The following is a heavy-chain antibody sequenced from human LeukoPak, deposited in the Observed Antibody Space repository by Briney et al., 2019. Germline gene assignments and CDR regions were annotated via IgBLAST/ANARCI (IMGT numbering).Heavy chain of an antibody. V-gene: IGHV1-69*05. CDR2: IIPIFGTA. CDR1: GGTLSSYA. J-gene: IGHJ6*03. CDR3: ARAQYYYYYMDV. Sequence: SVKVSCKASGGTLSSYAISWVRQAPGQGLEWMGGIIPIFGTANYAQKFQGRVTITTDESTSTAYMELSSLRSEDTAVYYCARAQYYYYYMDVWGKGTTVTVSS.